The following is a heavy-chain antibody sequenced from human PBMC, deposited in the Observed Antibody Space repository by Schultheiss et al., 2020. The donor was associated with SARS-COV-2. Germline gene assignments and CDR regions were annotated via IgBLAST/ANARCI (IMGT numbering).Heavy chain of an antibody. CDR1: GFTFSSYG. Sequence: GGSLRLSCAASGFTFSSYGMHWVRQAPGKGLEWVSAISGSGGSTYYADSVKGRFTISRDNSKNTLYLQMNSLRAEDTARYYCARDTGGISIWFGPDYWGQGSLVTVSS. J-gene: IGHJ4*02. V-gene: IGHV3-23*01. D-gene: IGHD3-10*01. CDR3: ARDTGGISIWFGPDY. CDR2: ISGSGGST.